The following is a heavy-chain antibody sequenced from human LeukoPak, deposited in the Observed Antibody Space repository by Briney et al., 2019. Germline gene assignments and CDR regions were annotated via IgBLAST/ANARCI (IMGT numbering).Heavy chain of an antibody. CDR1: GSTFSSYS. D-gene: IGHD6-19*01. J-gene: IGHJ4*02. V-gene: IGHV3-48*02. CDR3: ARARSGWYMDY. CDR2: ITGSSSSI. Sequence: PGGSLRLSCAASGSTFSSYSINWVRQAPGKGLEWVSFITGSSSSIFYADSVKGRFTISRDNAKNLVYLQMNSLRDDDTAAYYCARARSGWYMDYWGQGTLVTVSS.